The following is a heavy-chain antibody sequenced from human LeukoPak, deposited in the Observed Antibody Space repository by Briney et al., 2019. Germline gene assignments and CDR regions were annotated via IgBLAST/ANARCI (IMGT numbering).Heavy chain of an antibody. CDR3: ARVNVIVVSDDAFDI. CDR1: GGTFSSYA. J-gene: IGHJ3*02. D-gene: IGHD3-22*01. Sequence: SVKVSCKASGGTFSSYAISWVRQAPGQGLEWVRRIIPIFDTTNYAQKFQGRVTITTDESTSTAYMELSSLRSEDTAVYYCARVNVIVVSDDAFDIWGQGTMVTVSS. CDR2: IIPIFDTT. V-gene: IGHV1-69*05.